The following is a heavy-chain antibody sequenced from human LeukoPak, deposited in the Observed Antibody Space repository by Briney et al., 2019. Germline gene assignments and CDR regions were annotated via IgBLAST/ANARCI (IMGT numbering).Heavy chain of an antibody. CDR2: ISGSGGST. J-gene: IGHJ4*02. V-gene: IGHV3-23*01. CDR3: AKALLRFFDY. D-gene: IGHD5-12*01. CDR1: GFTFSSYA. Sequence: GGSLRLSCAASGFTFSSYAMSWVRQAPGKGLDGVSAISGSGGSTYYADSVKGRFTIPRDNSKNTLYLQMNSLRAEDTAVYYCAKALLRFFDYWGQGTLVTVSS.